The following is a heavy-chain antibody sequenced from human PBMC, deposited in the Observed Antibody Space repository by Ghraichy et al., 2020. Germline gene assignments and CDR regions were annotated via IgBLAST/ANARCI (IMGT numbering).Heavy chain of an antibody. CDR3: AKGIAAGTTTISYYYNGMDI. J-gene: IGHJ6*02. D-gene: IGHD6-13*01. Sequence: GGSLGLSCAASGFTFSNYVMSWVRQAPGKGLEWVSGISGSGGSTYYTESLKGRFTIARDNSKNTLILQMNSLRAEDTAVYYCAKGIAAGTTTISYYYNGMDIWGQGTKVTVSS. CDR2: ISGSGGST. V-gene: IGHV3-23*01. CDR1: GFTFSNYV.